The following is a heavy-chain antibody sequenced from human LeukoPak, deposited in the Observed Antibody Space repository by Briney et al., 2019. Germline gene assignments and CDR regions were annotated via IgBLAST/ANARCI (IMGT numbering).Heavy chain of an antibody. CDR2: IHHSGGT. CDR1: GDSISSSHW. CDR3: ASNAVGGHYFDY. Sequence: PSETLSLTCAVSGDSISSSHWWSWVRQPPGKGLEWIGEIHHSGGTNYNPSVKSRLTISVDKSKNQFSLKLTSVTAADTAVYYCASNAVGGHYFDYWGQGTLVTVSS. D-gene: IGHD6-19*01. V-gene: IGHV4-4*02. J-gene: IGHJ4*02.